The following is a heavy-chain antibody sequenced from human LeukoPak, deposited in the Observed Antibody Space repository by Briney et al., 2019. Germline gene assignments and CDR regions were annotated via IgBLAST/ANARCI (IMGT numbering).Heavy chain of an antibody. CDR3: ARGGGYDSFDY. V-gene: IGHV4-30-2*01. D-gene: IGHD5-12*01. Sequence: PSQTLSLTCAVSGGSISSGGYSWSWIRQPPGTGLEWIGYIYHSGSTYYNPSLKSRVTISVDRSKNQFSLKLSSVTAADTAVYYCARGGGYDSFDYWGQGTLVTVSS. J-gene: IGHJ4*02. CDR2: IYHSGST. CDR1: GGSISSGGYS.